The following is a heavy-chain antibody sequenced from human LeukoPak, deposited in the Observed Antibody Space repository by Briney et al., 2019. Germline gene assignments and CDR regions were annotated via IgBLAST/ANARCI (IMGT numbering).Heavy chain of an antibody. J-gene: IGHJ5*02. V-gene: IGHV4-59*01. CDR3: ARDKLSFGSRYNWFDP. CDR1: GGFISSYY. CDR2: INYSGST. Sequence: SETLSLTCTVSGGFISSYYWSWIRQPPGKGLEWIGNINYSGSTNYNPSLKSRLTISVDTSKNQFSLKLSSVTAADTAVYYCARDKLSFGSRYNWFDPWGQGSLVTVSS. D-gene: IGHD3-16*01.